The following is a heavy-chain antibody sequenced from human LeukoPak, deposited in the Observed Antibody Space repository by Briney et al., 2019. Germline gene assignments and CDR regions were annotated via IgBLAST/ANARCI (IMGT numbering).Heavy chain of an antibody. D-gene: IGHD4-17*01. J-gene: IGHJ4*02. Sequence: SETLSLTCAVYGGSFSGYYWSWIRQPPGKGLEWIGEIYHSGSTNYNPSLKSRVTISVDTSKNQFSLKLSSVTAADTAVYYCARGRVRIRTVTTQRLYYFDYWGQGTLVTVSS. CDR3: ARGRVRIRTVTTQRLYYFDY. CDR2: IYHSGST. V-gene: IGHV4-34*01. CDR1: GGSFSGYY.